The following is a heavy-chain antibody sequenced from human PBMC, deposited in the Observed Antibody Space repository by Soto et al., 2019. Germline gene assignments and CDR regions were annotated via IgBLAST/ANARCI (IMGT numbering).Heavy chain of an antibody. CDR1: GFTFSSYA. D-gene: IGHD2-2*02. Sequence: GSLRLSCAASGFTFSSYAMSWVRQAPGKGLEWVSAISGSGGSTYYADSVKGRFTISRDNSKNTLYLQMNSLRAEDTAVYYCAKDLYIRHYYYGMDVWGQGTTVTVSS. J-gene: IGHJ6*02. CDR3: AKDLYIRHYYYGMDV. V-gene: IGHV3-23*01. CDR2: ISGSGGST.